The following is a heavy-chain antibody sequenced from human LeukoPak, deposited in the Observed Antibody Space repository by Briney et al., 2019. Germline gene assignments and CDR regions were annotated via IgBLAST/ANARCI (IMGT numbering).Heavy chain of an antibody. CDR1: GYTFSSYS. V-gene: IGHV1-18*01. CDR2: ISTYNGNT. D-gene: IGHD3-3*01. Sequence: ASVKVSCKGSGYTFSSYSISWVRQAPGQGLEWMGWISTYNGNTHYAQKIQGRVTMTTDTPTSTAYMELSSLRSEDTAVYYCARGPGRSGYFDYWGQGTLVTVSS. J-gene: IGHJ4*02. CDR3: ARGPGRSGYFDY.